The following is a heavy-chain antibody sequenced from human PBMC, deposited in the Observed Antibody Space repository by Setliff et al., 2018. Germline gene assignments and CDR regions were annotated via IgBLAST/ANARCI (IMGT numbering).Heavy chain of an antibody. CDR3: AKFSSVPGSRFFDY. CDR2: ITSSGTTT. D-gene: IGHD2-2*01. Sequence: LSLTCTVSGDSISRYYWTWIRQAPGKGLEWVSYITSSGTTTFNADSVKGRFSISRDNAKNSLFLQMNSLRAEDTAIYSCAKFSSVPGSRFFDYWGQGALVTVSS. V-gene: IGHV3-11*01. J-gene: IGHJ4*02. CDR1: GDSISRYY.